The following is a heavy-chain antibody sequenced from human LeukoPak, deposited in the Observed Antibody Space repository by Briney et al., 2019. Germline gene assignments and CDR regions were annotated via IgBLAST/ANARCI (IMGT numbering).Heavy chain of an antibody. J-gene: IGHJ4*02. CDR1: GYTFTGYY. D-gene: IGHD5-18*01. Sequence: GASVKVSCKASGYTFTGYYMHWVRQAPGQGLEWMGRIDPNSGGTNYAQKFQGRVTMTRDTSISTAYMELSRLRSDDTAVYYCASSRIQLWSQPGFDYWGQGTLVTVSS. CDR2: IDPNSGGT. CDR3: ASSRIQLWSQPGFDY. V-gene: IGHV1-2*06.